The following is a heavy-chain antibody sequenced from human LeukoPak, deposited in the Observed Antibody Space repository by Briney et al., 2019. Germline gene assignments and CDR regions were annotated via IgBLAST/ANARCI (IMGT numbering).Heavy chain of an antibody. D-gene: IGHD3-22*01. Sequence: GVSLKISCKASEYRFTREWIAWLRQMPGKGPEWMGMIYPGDSDIRYSPSFQGQVTISADKSITTAYLQWSSLKASGSAMYYCARPFDSNGRLDSWGQGTLVTVSS. CDR1: EYRFTREW. V-gene: IGHV5-51*01. CDR2: IYPGDSDI. J-gene: IGHJ4*02. CDR3: ARPFDSNGRLDS.